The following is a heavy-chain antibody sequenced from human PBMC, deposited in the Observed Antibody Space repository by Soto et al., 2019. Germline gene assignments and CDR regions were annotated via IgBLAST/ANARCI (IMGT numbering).Heavy chain of an antibody. V-gene: IGHV3-11*04. CDR3: ARDRYFTMVRGVINYMDV. J-gene: IGHJ6*03. Sequence: GGSLRLSCAASGFTFGDYYMSWIRQAPGKGLEWVSYISSSGSSTYYADSVKGRFTISRDNSKNTLYLQMNSLRAEDTAVYYCARDRYFTMVRGVINYMDVWGKGTTVTVSS. CDR1: GFTFGDYY. D-gene: IGHD3-10*01. CDR2: ISSSGSST.